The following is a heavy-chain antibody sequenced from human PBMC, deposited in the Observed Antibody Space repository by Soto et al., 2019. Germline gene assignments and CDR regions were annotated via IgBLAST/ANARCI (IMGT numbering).Heavy chain of an antibody. V-gene: IGHV1-69*12. CDR1: GGTFSSYA. D-gene: IGHD3-22*01. CDR2: IIPIFGTA. J-gene: IGHJ6*02. CDR3: ARDRHDSSGYYGPDYYGMDV. Sequence: QVQLVQSGAEVKKPGSSVKVSCKASGGTFSSYAISWVRQAPGQGLEWMGGIIPIFGTANYAQKFQGRVTITADESTSTAYMELSSLRSEDTAVYYCARDRHDSSGYYGPDYYGMDVWGQGTTVTVSS.